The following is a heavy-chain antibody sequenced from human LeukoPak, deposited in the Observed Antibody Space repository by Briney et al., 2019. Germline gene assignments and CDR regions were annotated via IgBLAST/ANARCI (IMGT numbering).Heavy chain of an antibody. V-gene: IGHV4-34*01. CDR1: GWSFSGYY. Sequence: PSETLSLNCAVYGWSFSGYYWRWLRQAPGQGLEGIGKINTSDTTNNHPSLKSRVTISVNTSKNQFSLKLRSVTAADTAVYYCARGKYQLLDYWGQGTLVTVSS. J-gene: IGHJ4*02. D-gene: IGHD2-2*01. CDR2: INTSDTT. CDR3: ARGKYQLLDY.